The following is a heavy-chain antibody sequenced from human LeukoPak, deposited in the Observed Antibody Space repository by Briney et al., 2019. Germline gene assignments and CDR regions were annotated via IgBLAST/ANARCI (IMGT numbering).Heavy chain of an antibody. D-gene: IGHD6-19*01. V-gene: IGHV3-30-3*01. CDR2: ISYDGSNK. J-gene: IGHJ4*02. Sequence: GGSLRLSCAASGFTFSSYAMHWVRQAPGKGLEWVAVISYDGSNKYYADSVKGRFTISRDNSKNTLYLQMNSLRAEDTAVYYCAKDRIGVAAPKAYVDYWGQGTLVTVSS. CDR1: GFTFSSYA. CDR3: AKDRIGVAAPKAYVDY.